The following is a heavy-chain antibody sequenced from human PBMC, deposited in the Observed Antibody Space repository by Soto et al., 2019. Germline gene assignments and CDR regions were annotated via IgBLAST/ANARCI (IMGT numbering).Heavy chain of an antibody. J-gene: IGHJ4*02. CDR1: GFTFSSYA. D-gene: IGHD1-1*01. Sequence: GGSLRLSCAASGFTFSSYAVSWVRQAPGKGLEWVSAISGSGGSTYYADSVKGRFTISRDNSKNTLYLQMNSLRAEDTAVFYCAKSLPGTRYSFWGQGTLVTVSS. CDR2: ISGSGGST. V-gene: IGHV3-23*01. CDR3: AKSLPGTRYSF.